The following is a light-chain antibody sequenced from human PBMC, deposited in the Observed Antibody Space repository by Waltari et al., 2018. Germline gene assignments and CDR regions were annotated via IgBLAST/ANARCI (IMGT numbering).Light chain of an antibody. CDR3: AAWDDRLNGLYV. V-gene: IGLV1-44*01. J-gene: IGLJ1*01. CDR2: GNN. Sequence: QSVLTQPPSVSGTPGQRVTISCSGSSSNIGTNTVDWSQPLPGSAPKLLIYGNNQWPSGVPDRFSGSKSGTSASLAISGLQSEDEADYYCAAWDDRLNGLYVFGAGTKVTVL. CDR1: SSNIGTNT.